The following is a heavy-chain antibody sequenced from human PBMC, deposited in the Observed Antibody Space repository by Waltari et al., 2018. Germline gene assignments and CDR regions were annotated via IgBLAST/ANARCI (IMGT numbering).Heavy chain of an antibody. D-gene: IGHD1-26*01. Sequence: QVQLQESGPTLVKSSQTLSLTCSVSGGSVNSGGYYWSWVRQRPGRGLEWIGHIYYSGNTIYTPSLESRLTISVDTSKNEFSLRLSSLTAADTAVYYCARASDGSYPFDTWGQGTLVTVSS. V-gene: IGHV4-31*03. CDR1: GGSVNSGGYY. CDR2: IYYSGNT. J-gene: IGHJ4*02. CDR3: ARASDGSYPFDT.